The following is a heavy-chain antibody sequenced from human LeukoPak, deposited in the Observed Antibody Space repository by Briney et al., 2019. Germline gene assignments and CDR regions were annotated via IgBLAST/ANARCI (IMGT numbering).Heavy chain of an antibody. CDR1: GFTFSDYY. J-gene: IGHJ6*03. CDR3: ARLGRYFDWLLQTPNYYYYMDV. V-gene: IGHV3-11*04. D-gene: IGHD3-9*01. Sequence: GGSLRLSCAASGFTFSDYYMSWIRQAPGKGLEWVSYISSSGSTIYYADSVKGRFTISRDNAKNSLYLQMNSLRAEDTAVYYCARLGRYFDWLLQTPNYYYYMDVWGKGTTVTVSS. CDR2: ISSSGSTI.